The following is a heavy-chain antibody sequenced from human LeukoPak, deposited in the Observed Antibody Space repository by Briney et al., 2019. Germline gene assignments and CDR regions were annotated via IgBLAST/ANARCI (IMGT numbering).Heavy chain of an antibody. CDR1: GGSISSGDYY. Sequence: SETLSLTCTVSGGSISSGDYYWSWIRQPPGKGLEWIGYIYYSGSTYYNPSLKSRVTIPVDTSKNQFSLKLSSVTAADTAVYYCARDAELELQGDYFDYWGQGTLVTVSS. CDR3: ARDAELELQGDYFDY. J-gene: IGHJ4*02. V-gene: IGHV4-30-4*08. D-gene: IGHD1-7*01. CDR2: IYYSGST.